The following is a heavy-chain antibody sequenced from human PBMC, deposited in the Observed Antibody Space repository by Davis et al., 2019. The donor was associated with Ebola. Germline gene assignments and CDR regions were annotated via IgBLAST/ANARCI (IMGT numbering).Heavy chain of an antibody. D-gene: IGHD3-10*01. CDR3: AKDRAVLIWAEEAY. Sequence: GESLKISCAASGFTFSVYAMTWVRQAPGKGLEWVSGISVRGDGTSYSDSVKGRFTISRDNSKNTLYLQMNSLRAEDTAVYYCAKDRAVLIWAEEAYWGQGTLVTVSS. CDR1: GFTFSVYA. V-gene: IGHV3-23*01. J-gene: IGHJ4*02. CDR2: ISVRGDGT.